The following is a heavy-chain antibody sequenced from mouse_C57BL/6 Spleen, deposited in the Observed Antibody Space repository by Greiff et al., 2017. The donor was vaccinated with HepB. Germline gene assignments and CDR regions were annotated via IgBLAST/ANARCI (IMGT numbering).Heavy chain of an antibody. CDR2: IDPEDGDT. V-gene: IGHV14-1*01. CDR1: GFNIKDYY. CDR3: TPSIYDGYSGAMDY. D-gene: IGHD2-3*01. J-gene: IGHJ4*01. Sequence: EVQLQQSGAELVRPGASVKLSCTASGFNIKDYYMHWVKQRPEQGLEWIGRIDPEDGDTEYAPKFQGKATMTADTSSNTAYLQLSSLTSEDTAVYYCTPSIYDGYSGAMDYWGQGTSVTVSS.